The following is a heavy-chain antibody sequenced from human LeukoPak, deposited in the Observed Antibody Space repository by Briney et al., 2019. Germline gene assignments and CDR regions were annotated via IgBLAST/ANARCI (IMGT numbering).Heavy chain of an antibody. D-gene: IGHD3-9*01. CDR3: AKDVFELYDIYDH. J-gene: IGHJ4*02. CDR2: ISGSGGST. Sequence: GGSLRLSCAASGFTFSSYGMHWVRQAPGKGLEWVSAISGSGGSTFNADSVKGRFTISRDNSKNTLYLQMNSLRADDTAVYYCAKDVFELYDIYDHWGQGTLVTVSS. V-gene: IGHV3-23*01. CDR1: GFTFSSYG.